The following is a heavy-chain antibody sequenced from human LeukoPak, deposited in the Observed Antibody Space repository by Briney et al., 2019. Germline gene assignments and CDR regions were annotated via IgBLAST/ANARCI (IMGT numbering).Heavy chain of an antibody. CDR1: GGSISSSSYY. V-gene: IGHV4-39*07. D-gene: IGHD6-6*01. CDR3: AREASSSSLS. Sequence: PSETLSLTCTVSGGSISSSSYYWGWIRQPPGKGLEWIGSIYYSGSTYYNPSLKSRVTISVDTSKNQFSLKLSSVTAADTAVYYCAREASSSSLSWGRGTLVTVSS. CDR2: IYYSGST. J-gene: IGHJ5*02.